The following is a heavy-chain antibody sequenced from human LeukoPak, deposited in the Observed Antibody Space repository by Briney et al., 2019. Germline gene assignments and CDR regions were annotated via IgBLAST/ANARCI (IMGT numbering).Heavy chain of an antibody. J-gene: IGHJ4*02. CDR2: INTNSGNA. CDR3: ARVEGRGY. Sequence: ASVKVSCKASGYTFTSYYMHWVRQAPGQGLEWMGWINTNSGNAKYTGRFVFSLDTSVSTAYLQINSLEVEDTAIYYCARVEGRGYWGQGTLLTVSS. CDR1: GYTFTSYY. V-gene: IGHV7-4-1*02.